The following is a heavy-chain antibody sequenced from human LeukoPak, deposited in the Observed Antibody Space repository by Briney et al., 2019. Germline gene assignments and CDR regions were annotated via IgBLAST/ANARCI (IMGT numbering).Heavy chain of an antibody. CDR3: ERFRRDYYYGLDV. V-gene: IGHV3-7*01. J-gene: IGHJ6*02. CDR1: GFIFRSHW. CDR2: KKIDGSEN. Sequence: GGPLSLSCAASGFIFRSHWMTWVRRAPGQGLEWVWNKKIDGSENVEMDALKRRFSISRDNAKSKMYLQMNSLRVEDTAVYYCERFRRDYYYGLDVWGQGTTVSVSS.